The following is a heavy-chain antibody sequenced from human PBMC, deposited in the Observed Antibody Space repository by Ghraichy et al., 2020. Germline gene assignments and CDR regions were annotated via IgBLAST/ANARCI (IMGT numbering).Heavy chain of an antibody. CDR2: INSDGSST. D-gene: IGHD3-22*01. J-gene: IGHJ5*02. CDR1: GFTFSSYW. V-gene: IGHV3-74*01. Sequence: GESLNISCAASGFTFSSYWMHWVRQAPGKGLVWVSRINSDGSSTSYADSVKGRFTISRDNAKNTLYLQMNSLRAEDTAVYYCARDLGRYYEGRPWGQGTLVTVSS. CDR3: ARDLGRYYEGRP.